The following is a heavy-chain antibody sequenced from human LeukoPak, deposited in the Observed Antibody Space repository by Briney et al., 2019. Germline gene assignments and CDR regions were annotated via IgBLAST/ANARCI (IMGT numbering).Heavy chain of an antibody. CDR1: GYTITGYY. V-gene: IGHV1-69*13. J-gene: IGHJ4*02. D-gene: IGHD3-22*01. CDR2: IIPIFGTA. CDR3: ARYGDSSGYFGSDY. Sequence: SVKVSCKASGYTITGYYMHWVRQAPGQGLEWMGGIIPIFGTANYAQKFQGRVTITADESTSTAYTELSSLRSEDTAVYYCARYGDSSGYFGSDYWGQGTLVTVSS.